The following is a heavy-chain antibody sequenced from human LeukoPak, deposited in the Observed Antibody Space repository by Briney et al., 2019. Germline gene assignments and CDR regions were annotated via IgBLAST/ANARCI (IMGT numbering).Heavy chain of an antibody. CDR1: GFTFSSYW. CDR3: TKGVVLTIFGMAWHAFDI. D-gene: IGHD3-3*01. J-gene: IGHJ3*02. CDR2: ISSSSSYI. Sequence: GGSLRLSCAASGFTFSSYWMHWVRQAPGKGLEWVSSISSSSSYIYYADSVKGRFTISRDNAKNSLYLQMNSLRAEDTAIYYCTKGVVLTIFGMAWHAFDIWGQGTMVTV. V-gene: IGHV3-21*04.